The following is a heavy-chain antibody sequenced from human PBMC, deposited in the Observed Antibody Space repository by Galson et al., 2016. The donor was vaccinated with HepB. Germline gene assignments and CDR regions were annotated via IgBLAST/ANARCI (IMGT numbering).Heavy chain of an antibody. D-gene: IGHD4-23*01. V-gene: IGHV3-23*01. CDR3: AKDRNTVVTYGMDV. CDR1: GFTFSSHG. J-gene: IGHJ6*02. Sequence: SLRLSCAASGFTFSSHGMNWIRQAPGKGLEWVSAISGSGGSTYYADSVKGRFTISRDNSKNTLYLQINSLRAEDTAVYYCAKDRNTVVTYGMDVWGQGTTVTVSS. CDR2: ISGSGGST.